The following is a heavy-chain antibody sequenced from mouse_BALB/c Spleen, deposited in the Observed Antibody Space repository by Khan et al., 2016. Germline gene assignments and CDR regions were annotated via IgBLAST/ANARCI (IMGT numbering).Heavy chain of an antibody. J-gene: IGHJ3*01. CDR1: GFTFSDYY. CDR2: ISDGGSYT. Sequence: EVELVESGGGLVKPGGSLKLSCAASGFTFSDYYMYWVRQTPEKRLEWVATISDGGSYTYYPDSVKGRFTISRDNAKNNLYLQMSSLKSEDTAMYYCARERLRRGFDYWGQGTLVTVSA. CDR3: ARERLRRGFDY. V-gene: IGHV5-4*02. D-gene: IGHD2-4*01.